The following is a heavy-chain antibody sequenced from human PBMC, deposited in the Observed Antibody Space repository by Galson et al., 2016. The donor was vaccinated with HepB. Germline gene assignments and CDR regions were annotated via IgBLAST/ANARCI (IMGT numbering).Heavy chain of an antibody. Sequence: SXRLSCAASGFTFDDSAMHWVRQAPGKGLEWVSGISWNSDSIGYADSVKGRFTISRDNAKNSLYLQMNSLRAEDTALYYCAKGTGSFIPYYFDYWGQGTLVTVSS. CDR2: ISWNSDSI. CDR3: AKGTGSFIPYYFDY. D-gene: IGHD3-10*01. CDR1: GFTFDDSA. J-gene: IGHJ4*02. V-gene: IGHV3-9*01.